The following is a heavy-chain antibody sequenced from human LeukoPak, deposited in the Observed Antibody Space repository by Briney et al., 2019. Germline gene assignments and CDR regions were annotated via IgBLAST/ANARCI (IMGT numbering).Heavy chain of an antibody. CDR1: GGSISSYY. CDR3: ARARVALRIAAADYYYYYGMDV. CDR2: IYYSGST. V-gene: IGHV4-59*01. Sequence: PSETLSLTCTVSGGSISSYYWSWIRQPPGKGLEWIGYIYYSGSTNYNPSLKSRVTISVDTSKNQFSLKLSSVTAADTAVYYCARARVALRIAAADYYYYYGMDVWGQGTLVTVSS. D-gene: IGHD6-13*01. J-gene: IGHJ6*02.